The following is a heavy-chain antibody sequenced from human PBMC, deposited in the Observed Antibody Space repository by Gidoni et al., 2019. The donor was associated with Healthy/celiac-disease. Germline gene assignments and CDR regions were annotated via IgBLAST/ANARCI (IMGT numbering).Heavy chain of an antibody. D-gene: IGHD6-13*01. CDR1: GFTFSSYA. V-gene: IGHV3-23*01. Sequence: EVQLLESGGGLVQPGGSLRLSCAASGFTFSSYARGWVRQAPGKGLGWVAAMRGCGGRTYYATSVKGRFTISGDNSKNTLYLQMNSRRAEDTAVYYCAKGPPGIAAAGLNDYWGQGTLVTVSS. J-gene: IGHJ4*02. CDR3: AKGPPGIAAAGLNDY. CDR2: MRGCGGRT.